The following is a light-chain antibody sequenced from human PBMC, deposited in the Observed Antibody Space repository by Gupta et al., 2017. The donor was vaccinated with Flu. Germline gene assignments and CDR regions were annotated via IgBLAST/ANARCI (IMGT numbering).Light chain of an antibody. Sequence: EFVLTQSPATLSLSPGDRATLSCSASQSVGNYLAWYQQKPGQTPRLLIYDASNRATGIPARFSGSGSGTDFTLTISSLEPEDFAVYYCQKRSNWPPYTFGQGTRLEI. CDR3: QKRSNWPPYT. V-gene: IGKV3-11*01. CDR2: DAS. CDR1: QSVGNY. J-gene: IGKJ2*01.